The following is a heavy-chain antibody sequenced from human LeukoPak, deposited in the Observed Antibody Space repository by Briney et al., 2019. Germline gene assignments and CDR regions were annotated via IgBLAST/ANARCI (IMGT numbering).Heavy chain of an antibody. CDR1: GGSFSGYY. J-gene: IGHJ4*02. D-gene: IGHD1-26*01. Sequence: SETLSLTCAVYGGSFSGYYWSWIRQPPGKGLEWIGEINHSGSTNYNPSLKSRVTISVDTPKNQFSLKLSSVTAADTAVYYCTTGKTVGATDYWGQGTLVTVSS. CDR3: TTGKTVGATDY. V-gene: IGHV4-34*01. CDR2: INHSGST.